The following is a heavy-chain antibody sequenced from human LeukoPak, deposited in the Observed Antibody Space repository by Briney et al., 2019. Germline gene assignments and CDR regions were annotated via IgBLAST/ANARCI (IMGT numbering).Heavy chain of an antibody. V-gene: IGHV3-53*01. Sequence: GGSLRLSCAASGFTVSSNYMSWVRQAPGKGLEWVSVIYSGGSTYCADSVKGRFTISRDNSKNTLYLQMNSLRAEDTAVYYCARAASPAFYFDYWGQGTLVTVSS. CDR2: IYSGGST. J-gene: IGHJ4*02. CDR1: GFTVSSNY. CDR3: ARAASPAFYFDY.